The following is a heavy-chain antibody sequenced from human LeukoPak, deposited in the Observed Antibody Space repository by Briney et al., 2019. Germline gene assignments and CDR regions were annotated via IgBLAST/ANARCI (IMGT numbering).Heavy chain of an antibody. J-gene: IGHJ4*02. CDR2: INHSGST. Sequence: SETLSLTCDVYGGSFSGYYWSWIRQPPGKGLEWIGEINHSGSTNYNPSLKSRVTISVDTSKNQFSLKLTSVTAADTAVYYCARAVGTDGYNLWVYWGQGTLVTVSS. D-gene: IGHD5-24*01. CDR3: ARAVGTDGYNLWVY. V-gene: IGHV4-34*01. CDR1: GGSFSGYY.